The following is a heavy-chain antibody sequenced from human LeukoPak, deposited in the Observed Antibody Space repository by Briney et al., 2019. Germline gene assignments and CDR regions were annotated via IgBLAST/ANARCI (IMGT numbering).Heavy chain of an antibody. V-gene: IGHV4-30-2*01. Sequence: PSQTLSLTCAVSGGSISSGGYSWSWIRQPPGKGLGWIGYIYHSGSTYYNPSLKSRVTISVDRSKNQFSLKLSSVTAADTAVYYCARDRTIFGRTDAFDIWGQGTMVTVSS. CDR3: ARDRTIFGRTDAFDI. J-gene: IGHJ3*02. CDR1: GGSISSGGYS. CDR2: IYHSGST. D-gene: IGHD3-9*01.